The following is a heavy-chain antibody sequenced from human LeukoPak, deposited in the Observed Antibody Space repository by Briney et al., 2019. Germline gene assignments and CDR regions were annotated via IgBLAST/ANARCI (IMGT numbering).Heavy chain of an antibody. D-gene: IGHD6-6*01. Sequence: GGSLRLSCAASGFTFSTYWMTWVRQAPGKGLEWVANIKEDGSEKYYVDSVKGRFTISRDNAKNSLYLQMNSLRAEDTAVYYCARGARAAQVFDYWGQGTLVTVSS. J-gene: IGHJ4*02. V-gene: IGHV3-7*01. CDR2: IKEDGSEK. CDR1: GFTFSTYW. CDR3: ARGARAAQVFDY.